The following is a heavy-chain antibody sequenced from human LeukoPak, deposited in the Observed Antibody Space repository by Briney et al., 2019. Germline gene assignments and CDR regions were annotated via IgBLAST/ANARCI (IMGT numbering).Heavy chain of an antibody. D-gene: IGHD4-11*01. CDR2: NNGCDT. V-gene: IGHV3-23*01. CDR1: GFTFSNFA. CDR3: ATSTVAKYDY. J-gene: IGHJ4*02. Sequence: GGSLRLSCAASGFTFSNFAMSWVRHAPGKGLEWVSANNGCDTFYADSVKGWFTISRDNSKNTLYLQMNSLRAEDSAIYYCATSTVAKYDYWGQGTLVAVSS.